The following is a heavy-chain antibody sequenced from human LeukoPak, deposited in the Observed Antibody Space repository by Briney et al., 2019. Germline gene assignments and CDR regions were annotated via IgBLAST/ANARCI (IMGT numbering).Heavy chain of an antibody. CDR3: ARDAGDPYAFDI. Sequence: ASVKVSCKASGYTFTDFYIHWVRQAPGQGLEWMGWINPNSGGTNYAQKFQGRVTMTRDTSISTAYMELSRLRSDDTAVYYCARDAGDPYAFDIWGQGTMVTVSS. CDR2: INPNSGGT. D-gene: IGHD7-27*01. J-gene: IGHJ3*02. CDR1: GYTFTDFY. V-gene: IGHV1-2*02.